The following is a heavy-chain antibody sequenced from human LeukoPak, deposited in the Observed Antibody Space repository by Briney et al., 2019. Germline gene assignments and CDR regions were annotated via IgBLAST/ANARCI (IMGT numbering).Heavy chain of an antibody. CDR3: ARDPQLPNRYYYYYYYMDV. V-gene: IGHV3-21*01. CDR2: IISSSSYI. D-gene: IGHD6-6*01. Sequence: GGSLRLSCAASGFTFSSYSMNWVRQAPGKGLEWVSSIISSSSYIYYADSVKGRFTISRDNAKNSLYLQMNSLRAEDTAVYYCARDPQLPNRYYYYYYYMDVWGKGTTVTVSS. CDR1: GFTFSSYS. J-gene: IGHJ6*03.